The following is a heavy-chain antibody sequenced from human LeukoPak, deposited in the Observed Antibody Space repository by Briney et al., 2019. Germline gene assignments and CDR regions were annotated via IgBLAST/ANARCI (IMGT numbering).Heavy chain of an antibody. CDR3: ARDIGAYYDILTGYYYKPPYPPHDAFDI. V-gene: IGHV3-21*01. CDR1: GFTFSSYS. D-gene: IGHD3-9*01. J-gene: IGHJ3*02. CDR2: ISSSSSYI. Sequence: PGGSPRLSCAASGFTFSSYSMNWVRQAPGKGLEWVSSISSSSSYIYYADSVKGRFTISRDNAKNSLYLQMNSLRAEDTAVYYCARDIGAYYDILTGYYYKPPYPPHDAFDIWGQGTMVTVSS.